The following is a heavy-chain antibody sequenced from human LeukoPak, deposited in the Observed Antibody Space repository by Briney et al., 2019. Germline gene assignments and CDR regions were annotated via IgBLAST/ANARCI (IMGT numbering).Heavy chain of an antibody. CDR3: ARDGGYGSGSYYLHY. J-gene: IGHJ4*02. CDR1: GGSISSGGYY. D-gene: IGHD3-10*01. CDR2: IYYSGGT. V-gene: IGHV4-31*03. Sequence: SETLSLTCTVSGGSISSGGYYWNWIRQHPGKGLEWIGYIYYSGGTYYNPSLKSRITISVDTSKNQFSLKLSSVTAADTAVYYCARDGGYGSGSYYLHYWGQGTLVTVSS.